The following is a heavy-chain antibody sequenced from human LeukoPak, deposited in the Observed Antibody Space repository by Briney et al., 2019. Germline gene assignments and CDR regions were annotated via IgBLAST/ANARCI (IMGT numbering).Heavy chain of an antibody. V-gene: IGHV1-69*13. J-gene: IGHJ1*01. Sequence: SVKVSCKASGCSFSSYGISWVRQAPGQGLEWMGGRIPVLGTTNLAQKFQGRLTITADESTSTAYMELNGLRVDDTAVYYCAREGPVGTDGFWGQGTLVTVSS. CDR2: RIPVLGTT. CDR3: AREGPVGTDGF. D-gene: IGHD5-24*01. CDR1: GCSFSSYG.